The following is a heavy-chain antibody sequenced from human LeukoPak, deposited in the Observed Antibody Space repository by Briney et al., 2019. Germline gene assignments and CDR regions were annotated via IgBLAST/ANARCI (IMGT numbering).Heavy chain of an antibody. Sequence: SETLSLTCTVSGGSISSSGYYWSWIRQPPGKGLEWIGQINHSGSTNYNPSLKSRVTISVDTSKNQFSLKLSSVTAADTAVYYCARRPFTYYYDSSGFHRWGQGTLVTVSS. CDR1: GGSISSSGYY. J-gene: IGHJ4*02. D-gene: IGHD3-22*01. CDR2: INHSGST. CDR3: ARRPFTYYYDSSGFHR. V-gene: IGHV4-39*07.